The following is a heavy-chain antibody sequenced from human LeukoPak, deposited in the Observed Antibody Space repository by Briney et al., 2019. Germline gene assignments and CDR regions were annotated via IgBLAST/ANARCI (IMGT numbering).Heavy chain of an antibody. D-gene: IGHD6-13*01. CDR1: GFTFSSYA. CDR2: ISGSGGST. V-gene: IGHV3-23*01. J-gene: IGHJ4*02. Sequence: PGGSLRLSCAASGFTFSSYAMSWVRQAPGKGLEWVSAISGSGGSTYHADAVKGRFTISRDNSKNTLYLQMNSLRAEDTAVYYCAKSIAAAGGSSLGEYWGQGTLVTVSS. CDR3: AKSIAAAGGSSLGEY.